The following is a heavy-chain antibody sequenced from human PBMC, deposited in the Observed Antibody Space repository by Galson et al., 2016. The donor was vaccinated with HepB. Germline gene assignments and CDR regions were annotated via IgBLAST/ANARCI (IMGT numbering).Heavy chain of an antibody. CDR1: GGTLSSYA. CDR2: IIPILGIA. J-gene: IGHJ6*02. D-gene: IGHD5-18*01. Sequence: SCKASGGTLSSYAISWVRQAPGQGLEWMGRIIPILGIANYAQKFQGRVTITADKSTSTAYMELSSLRSEDTAVYYCARDKVAPRSYGRYYYYGMDVWGQGTTVTVSS. V-gene: IGHV1-69*04. CDR3: ARDKVAPRSYGRYYYYGMDV.